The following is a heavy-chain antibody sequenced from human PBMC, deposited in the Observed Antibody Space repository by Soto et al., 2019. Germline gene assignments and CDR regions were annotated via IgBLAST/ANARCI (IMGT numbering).Heavy chain of an antibody. CDR3: AKDSLGGMGTVMMPGTD. CDR1: GLTFSTYG. V-gene: IGHV3-30*18. D-gene: IGHD4-17*01. Sequence: VQLVESGGGVVQPGRSLRLSCAVSGLTFSTYGFHWVRQAPGKGLEWVAVISYDVRKTHYADSVRGRFTISRDNSKSTLYLQMNDLRADDTALNYCAKDSLGGMGTVMMPGTDWGQGTLVTVSS. CDR2: ISYDVRKT. J-gene: IGHJ4*02.